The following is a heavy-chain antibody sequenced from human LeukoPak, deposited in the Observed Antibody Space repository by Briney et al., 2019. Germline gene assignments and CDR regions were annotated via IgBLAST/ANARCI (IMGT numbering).Heavy chain of an antibody. Sequence: ASVKVSCKASGYTFTTYDIIWVRQAPGQGLEWMGWVSAYDGNTNYAQKLQGRVTMTTDTSTSTAYMELRSLRSDDTAVYYCARREPYYYYYMDVWGKGTTVTVSS. CDR1: GYTFTTYD. CDR3: ARREPYYYYYMDV. CDR2: VSAYDGNT. J-gene: IGHJ6*03. V-gene: IGHV1-18*01.